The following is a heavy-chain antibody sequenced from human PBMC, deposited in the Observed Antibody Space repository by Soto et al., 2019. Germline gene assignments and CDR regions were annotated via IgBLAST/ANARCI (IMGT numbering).Heavy chain of an antibody. D-gene: IGHD1-26*01. Sequence: EVQLVESGGGLVQPGGSLRLSCAASGFTFSSYSMNWVRQAPGKGREWVSYISSSSSTIYYAESGKGRFTIARDNAKNSLYLQMNSLRAEVTAVYYCARVVISGSYLDYWGQGTLVPVSS. CDR2: ISSSSSTI. CDR3: ARVVISGSYLDY. J-gene: IGHJ4*02. CDR1: GFTFSSYS. V-gene: IGHV3-48*01.